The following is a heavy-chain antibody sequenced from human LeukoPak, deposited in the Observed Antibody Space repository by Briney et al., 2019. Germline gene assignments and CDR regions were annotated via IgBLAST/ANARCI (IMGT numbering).Heavy chain of an antibody. CDR2: IYYSGST. D-gene: IGHD3-9*01. CDR1: GRSISSYY. Sequence: SETLSLTCTVSGRSISSYYWSWIRQPPGKGLEWIGYIYYSGSTNYNPSLKSRVTISVDTSKNQFSLKLSSVTAADTAVYYCARDLIDYDILTGYYPRYFDYWGQGTLVTVSS. V-gene: IGHV4-59*01. J-gene: IGHJ4*02. CDR3: ARDLIDYDILTGYYPRYFDY.